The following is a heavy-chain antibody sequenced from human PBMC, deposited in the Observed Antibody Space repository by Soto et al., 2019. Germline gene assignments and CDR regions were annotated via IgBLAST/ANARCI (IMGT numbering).Heavy chain of an antibody. J-gene: IGHJ6*02. CDR3: ARDSKIAAAAPNPKNYYYCGMDV. Sequence: SETLSLTCTVSGGSISSYYWSWIRQPPGKGLEWIGYIYYSGSTNYNPSLKSRVTISVDTSKNQFSLKLSSVTAADTAVYYCARDSKIAAAAPNPKNYYYCGMDVWGQGTTVTVSS. V-gene: IGHV4-59*01. CDR2: IYYSGST. D-gene: IGHD6-13*01. CDR1: GGSISSYY.